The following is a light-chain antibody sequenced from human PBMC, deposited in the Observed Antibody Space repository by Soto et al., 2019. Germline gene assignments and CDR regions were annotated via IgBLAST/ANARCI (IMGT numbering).Light chain of an antibody. J-gene: IGKJ5*01. V-gene: IGKV4-1*01. Sequence: DIVMTQSPDSLAVSLGERATINCKSSQSVLYSSNNKNYLAWYQHKPGQPPKVLIYWASTRESGVPDRFSGSGSGTDFTLTSSSLQAEDCAVYYCQQYYNWPRTFGQGTRLEIK. CDR2: WAS. CDR1: QSVLYSSNNKNY. CDR3: QQYYNWPRT.